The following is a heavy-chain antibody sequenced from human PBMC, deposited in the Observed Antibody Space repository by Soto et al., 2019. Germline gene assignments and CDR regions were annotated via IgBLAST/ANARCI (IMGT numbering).Heavy chain of an antibody. Sequence: PGGSLRLSCAASGFTFCSYGMHWVRQAPGKGLEWGAVIWYDGRNKYYADSVKGRFTISRDNSKNTLYLQMNSLRAEDTAGYYCARTRSDGFDIYGQGTMVTVSS. CDR2: IWYDGRNK. J-gene: IGHJ3*02. V-gene: IGHV3-33*01. CDR1: GFTFCSYG. CDR3: ARTRSDGFDI.